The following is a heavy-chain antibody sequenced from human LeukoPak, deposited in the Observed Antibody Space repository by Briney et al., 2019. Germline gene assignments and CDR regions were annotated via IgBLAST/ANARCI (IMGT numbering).Heavy chain of an antibody. Sequence: GGSLRLSCAASGLTFSSYTMSWVRQAPGKGLEWISGIGGSGYSTYYADSVKGRFTISRDNSKNTLYLQMNSLRAEDTAVYYRAKDRGPGADFDYWGQGTLVTVSS. D-gene: IGHD1-26*01. J-gene: IGHJ4*02. CDR3: AKDRGPGADFDY. CDR1: GLTFSSYT. V-gene: IGHV3-23*01. CDR2: IGGSGYST.